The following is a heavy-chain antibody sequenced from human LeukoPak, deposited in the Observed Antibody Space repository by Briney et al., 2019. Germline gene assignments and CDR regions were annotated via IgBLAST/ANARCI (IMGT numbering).Heavy chain of an antibody. Sequence: HGESLKISCKGSGYSFTSSWIGWVRQMPGKGLEWMGIIYPGDSDTRYSPSFQGQVTISADKSISTAYLQWSSLKAADTAMYYCARQRSSRDRFDYWGQGTLVTVSS. CDR2: IYPGDSDT. V-gene: IGHV5-51*01. CDR1: GYSFTSSW. CDR3: ARQRSSRDRFDY. D-gene: IGHD3-10*01. J-gene: IGHJ4*02.